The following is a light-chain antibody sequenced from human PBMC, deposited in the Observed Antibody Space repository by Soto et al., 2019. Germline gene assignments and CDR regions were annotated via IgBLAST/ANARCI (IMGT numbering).Light chain of an antibody. CDR2: AAS. CDR3: QESYSAPYT. Sequence: DIQMTQSPSSLSASVGDRVTIICRASQSISMFLNWYQQKPGKAPNLLIYAASRLQSGVPSRFSGSGSGTDFTLTIRSLQPEDFATYYCQESYSAPYTFGQGTKLEIK. J-gene: IGKJ2*01. CDR1: QSISMF. V-gene: IGKV1-39*01.